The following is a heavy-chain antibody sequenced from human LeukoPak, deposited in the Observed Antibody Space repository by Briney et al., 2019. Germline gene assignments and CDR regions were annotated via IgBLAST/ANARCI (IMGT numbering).Heavy chain of an antibody. V-gene: IGHV3-64*02. CDR3: ARVPRHWIQLWPNRGMDV. D-gene: IGHD5-18*01. J-gene: IGHJ6*04. CDR1: GFTFSSYA. Sequence: GGSLRLSCAACGFTFSSYAMHWVRQAPGKGLKYVSAISSNGGSTYYADSVKGRFTISRDNSKNTLYLQMGSLRAEDMAVYYCARVPRHWIQLWPNRGMDVWGKGTTVTVSS. CDR2: ISSNGGST.